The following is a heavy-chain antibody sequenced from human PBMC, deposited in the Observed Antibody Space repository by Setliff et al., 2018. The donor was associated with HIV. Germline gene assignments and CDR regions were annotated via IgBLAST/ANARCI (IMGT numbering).Heavy chain of an antibody. V-gene: IGHV1-69*13. J-gene: IGHJ4*02. CDR2: IIPIFGTA. CDR3: ASYSGSYYFILHY. CDR1: GYIFTDYD. D-gene: IGHD1-26*01. Sequence: SVKVSCKASGYIFTDYDLNWVRQATGQGLEWMGWIIPIFGTANYAQNFQGRVTITADESTSTAYMELSSLRSEDTAVYYCASYSGSYYFILHYWGQGTLVTVSS.